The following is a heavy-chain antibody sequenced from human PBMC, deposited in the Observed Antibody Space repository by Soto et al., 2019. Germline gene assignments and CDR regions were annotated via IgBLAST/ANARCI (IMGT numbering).Heavy chain of an antibody. J-gene: IGHJ3*02. CDR2: VYYGGST. Sequence: PSETLSLTCTVSGGSISSSSYYWGWIRQPPGKGLEWIGNVYYGGSTYYNPSLKSRVTISVETSKSQFSLKLSSVTAADTAVYYCARDGRYGDYNAFDIWGQGTMVTVSS. D-gene: IGHD4-17*01. V-gene: IGHV4-39*07. CDR3: ARDGRYGDYNAFDI. CDR1: GGSISSSSYY.